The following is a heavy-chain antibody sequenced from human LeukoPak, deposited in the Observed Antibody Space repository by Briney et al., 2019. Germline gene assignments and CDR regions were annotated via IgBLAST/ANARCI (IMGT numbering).Heavy chain of an antibody. V-gene: IGHV1-18*01. J-gene: IGHJ4*02. Sequence: ASVKVSCKASGYTFTSYGISWVRQAPGQGLEWMGWISAYNGNTNYAQKLQGRVTMTTDTSTSTAYMELRSLRSDDTAVYYCAGDLQGLLWFGELSPIDYWGQGTLVTVSS. CDR1: GYTFTSYG. CDR3: AGDLQGLLWFGELSPIDY. D-gene: IGHD3-10*01. CDR2: ISAYNGNT.